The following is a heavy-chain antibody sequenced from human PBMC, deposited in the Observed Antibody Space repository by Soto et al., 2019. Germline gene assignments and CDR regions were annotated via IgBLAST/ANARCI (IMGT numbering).Heavy chain of an antibody. Sequence: QVRLVQSGAEVKEPGDSVRVSCEASGYTFTAYHIHWVRQAPGQGLEWMGWSNPKSGDTGYAQDFQGRVSMSSDMSISTVYMELSRLTSDDTAIYYCARNMDYYYGRGSGNGHGVWGQGTTVTVFS. CDR3: ARNMDYYYGRGSGNGHGV. D-gene: IGHD3-10*02. CDR1: GYTFTAYH. V-gene: IGHV1-2*02. J-gene: IGHJ6*02. CDR2: SNPKSGDT.